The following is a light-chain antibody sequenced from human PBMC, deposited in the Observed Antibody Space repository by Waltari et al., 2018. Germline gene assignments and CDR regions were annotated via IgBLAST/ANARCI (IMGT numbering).Light chain of an antibody. V-gene: IGKV4-1*01. J-gene: IGKJ4*01. CDR1: QSVLYSPNRRNY. CDR3: QEYYTDSLT. Sequence: DIVMTQSPDSLTVSLGERATIDCKSSQSVLYSPNRRNYIAWYQQKSGQPPNLLISWASTRESGVPDRVSGSGSGTEFTLSITDLQAEDVAVYYCQEYYTDSLTFGGGTKVEIK. CDR2: WAS.